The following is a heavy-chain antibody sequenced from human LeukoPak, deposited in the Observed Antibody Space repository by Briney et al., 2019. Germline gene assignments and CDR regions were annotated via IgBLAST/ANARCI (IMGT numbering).Heavy chain of an antibody. J-gene: IGHJ4*02. CDR2: ISGSGGST. V-gene: IGHV3-23*01. CDR3: ARDSSMLRGPLVIYYFDF. D-gene: IGHD3-10*01. Sequence: GGSLRLSCAASGFTFSSYAMSWVRQAPGKGLEWVSAISGSGGSTYYADSVKGRFTISRDNSKNTLYLQMNSLRAEDTAVYYCARDSSMLRGPLVIYYFDFWGQGTLVTVSS. CDR1: GFTFSSYA.